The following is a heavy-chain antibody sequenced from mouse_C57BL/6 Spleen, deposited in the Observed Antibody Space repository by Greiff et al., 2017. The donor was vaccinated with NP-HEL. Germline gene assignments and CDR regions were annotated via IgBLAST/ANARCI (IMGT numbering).Heavy chain of an antibody. D-gene: IGHD2-5*01. J-gene: IGHJ2*01. CDR2: IYPGSGNT. Sequence: VQRVESGAELVRPGASVKLSCKASGYTFTDYYINWVKQRPGQGLEWIARIYPGSGNTYYNEKFKGKATLTAEKSSSTAYMQLSSLTSEDSAVYFCARYYSNYEDYFDYWGQGTTLTVSS. CDR1: GYTFTDYY. V-gene: IGHV1-76*01. CDR3: ARYYSNYEDYFDY.